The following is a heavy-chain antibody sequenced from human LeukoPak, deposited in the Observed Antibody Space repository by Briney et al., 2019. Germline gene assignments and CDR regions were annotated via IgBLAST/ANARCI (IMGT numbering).Heavy chain of an antibody. J-gene: IGHJ6*03. Sequence: PSETLSLTCAVYGGSFGGYYWSWIRQPPGKGLEWIGEINHSGSTNYNPSLKSRVTISVDTSKNQFTLKLSSVTAADTAVYYCARGSGGYCSSTSCLKRNYYYYYMDVWGKGTTVTVSS. D-gene: IGHD2-2*03. CDR3: ARGSGGYCSSTSCLKRNYYYYYMDV. CDR2: INHSGST. V-gene: IGHV4-34*01. CDR1: GGSFGGYY.